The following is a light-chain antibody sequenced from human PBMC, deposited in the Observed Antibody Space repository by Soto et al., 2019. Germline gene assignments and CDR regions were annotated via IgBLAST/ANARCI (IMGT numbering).Light chain of an antibody. CDR1: SSDIGAYDY. Sequence: QSVLTQAASLSGSPGQSITISCTGTSSDIGAYDYVSWFQQHPGKAPKLMISEVNNRPSGVSNRFSGSTSGNTAYLTISWLQVVDVAEYCCLSVPPTSTPVFGTGPSATVL. CDR2: EVN. CDR3: LSVPPTSTPV. J-gene: IGLJ1*01. V-gene: IGLV2-14*01.